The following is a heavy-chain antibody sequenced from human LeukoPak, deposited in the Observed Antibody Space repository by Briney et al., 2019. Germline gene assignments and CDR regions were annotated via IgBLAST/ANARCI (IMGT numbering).Heavy chain of an antibody. Sequence: GGSLRLSCAASGFTFSTYGMHWVRQAPGKGLEWVSLIRYDGGNKYCADSVKGRFTISRDNSKNTLYLQMNSLRAEDTAVYYCVKDPYGDYLRYFDYWGQGTLVTVSS. CDR3: VKDPYGDYLRYFDY. J-gene: IGHJ4*02. CDR2: IRYDGGNK. D-gene: IGHD4-17*01. V-gene: IGHV3-30*02. CDR1: GFTFSTYG.